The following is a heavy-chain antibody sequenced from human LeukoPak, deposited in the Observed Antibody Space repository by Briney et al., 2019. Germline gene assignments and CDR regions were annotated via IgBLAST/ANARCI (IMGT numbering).Heavy chain of an antibody. CDR1: GFTFSSYA. CDR3: ARDAYSGSSGDFDY. Sequence: HPGGSLRLSCAASGFTFSSYAMSWVRQAPGKGLEWVAVIWYDGSNKYYADSVKGRFTISRDNSKNTLYLQMNSLRAEDTAVYYCARDAYSGSSGDFDYWGQGTLVTVSS. V-gene: IGHV3-33*08. D-gene: IGHD1-26*01. J-gene: IGHJ4*02. CDR2: IWYDGSNK.